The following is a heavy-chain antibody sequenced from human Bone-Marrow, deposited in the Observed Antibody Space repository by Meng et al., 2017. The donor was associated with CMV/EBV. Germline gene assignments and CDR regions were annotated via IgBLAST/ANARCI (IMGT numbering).Heavy chain of an antibody. CDR1: GFTFSSYA. V-gene: IGHV1-2*02. CDR2: INPNSGGT. J-gene: IGHJ1*01. Sequence: GGSLRLSCAVSGFTFSSYAISWVRQAPGQGLEWMGWINPNSGGTNYAQKFQGRVTMTRDTSISTAYMELSRLRSDDTAVYYCARDKEAPYFQHWGQGTRVTGSS. CDR3: ARDKEAPYFQH.